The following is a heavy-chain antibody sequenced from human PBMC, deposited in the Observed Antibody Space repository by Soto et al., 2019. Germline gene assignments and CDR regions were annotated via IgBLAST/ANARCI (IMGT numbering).Heavy chain of an antibody. J-gene: IGHJ6*02. CDR3: ARPTRQWLGLRYYYGMDV. V-gene: IGHV4-34*01. D-gene: IGHD6-19*01. CDR1: GGSFSGYY. CDR2: INHSGST. Sequence: SETLSLTCAVYGGSFSGYYCGWIRQPPGKGLEWIGEINHSGSTNYNPSLKSRVTISVDTSKNQFSLKLSSVTAADTAVYYCARPTRQWLGLRYYYGMDVWGQGTTVSVSS.